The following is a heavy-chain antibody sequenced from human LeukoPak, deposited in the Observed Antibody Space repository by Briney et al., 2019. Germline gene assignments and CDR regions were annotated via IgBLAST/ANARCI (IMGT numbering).Heavy chain of an antibody. CDR2: IYYSGST. CDR1: GGSISSYY. J-gene: IGHJ4*02. V-gene: IGHV4-59*08. CDR3: ARHRPDIEATVYFDY. D-gene: IGHD5-12*01. Sequence: SETLSLTCTVSGGSISSYYWSWIRQPPGKGLEWIGYIYYSGSTNYNPSLKSRATISVDTSKNQFSLKLSSVTAADTAVYYCARHRPDIEATVYFDYWGQGTLVTVSS.